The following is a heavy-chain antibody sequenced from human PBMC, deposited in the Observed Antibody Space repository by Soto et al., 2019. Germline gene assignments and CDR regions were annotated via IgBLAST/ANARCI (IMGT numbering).Heavy chain of an antibody. J-gene: IGHJ4*02. CDR3: ARESGYCSSTSCYLLRFLEWLLDY. Sequence: GGSLRLSCAASGFTFSSYAMHWVRQAPGNGLEWVAVISYDGSNKYYADSVKGRFTISRDNSKNTLYLQMNSLRAEDTAVYYCARESGYCSSTSCYLLRFLEWLLDYWGQGTLVTVSS. D-gene: IGHD2-2*01. CDR1: GFTFSSYA. CDR2: ISYDGSNK. V-gene: IGHV3-30-3*01.